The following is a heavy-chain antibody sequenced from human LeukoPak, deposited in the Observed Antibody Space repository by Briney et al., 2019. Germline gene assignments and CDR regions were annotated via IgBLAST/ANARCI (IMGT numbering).Heavy chain of an antibody. D-gene: IGHD6-13*01. CDR1: GFTFRNYW. CDR2: IKQDGSEK. Sequence: GGSLRLSCAASGFTFRNYWMSWVRQAPGKGLEWVANIKQDGSEKNYVDSVKGRFTISRGNAKNSVYLQMNSPSVEDAAMYYCARDSSSWYDYWGQGTLVTVSS. CDR3: ARDSSSWYDY. J-gene: IGHJ4*02. V-gene: IGHV3-7*01.